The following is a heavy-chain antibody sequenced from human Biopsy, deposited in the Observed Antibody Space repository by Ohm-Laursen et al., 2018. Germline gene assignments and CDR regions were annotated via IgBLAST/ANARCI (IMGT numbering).Heavy chain of an antibody. Sequence: SVKVSCKASGYTFTGYHVHWVRQATGQGLEWMGWMNPNSGNTGYAQKFQGRVTMTRNTSISTAYMELSSLTSVDTAVYYCARDFNYDGGGSFNFDYWGQGTLFTVSS. CDR1: GYTFTGYH. CDR3: ARDFNYDGGGSFNFDY. D-gene: IGHD3-22*01. J-gene: IGHJ4*02. CDR2: MNPNSGNT. V-gene: IGHV1-8*02.